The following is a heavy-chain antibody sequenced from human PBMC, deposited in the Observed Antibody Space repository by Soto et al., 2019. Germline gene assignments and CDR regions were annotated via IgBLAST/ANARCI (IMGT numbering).Heavy chain of an antibody. CDR2: ISPSTSHI. D-gene: IGHD2-15*01. Sequence: EVHLVESGGGMVKPGGSLRLSCAVSGFTFSSCTMNWVRQAPGKGLEWVSSISPSTSHIYYEDSVKGRFTISRDNAKNSLFLQMSSLRAEDTAVYYCSGCSGGACHQNYGMDVWGQGTTVTVSS. CDR1: GFTFSSCT. CDR3: SGCSGGACHQNYGMDV. V-gene: IGHV3-21*01. J-gene: IGHJ6*02.